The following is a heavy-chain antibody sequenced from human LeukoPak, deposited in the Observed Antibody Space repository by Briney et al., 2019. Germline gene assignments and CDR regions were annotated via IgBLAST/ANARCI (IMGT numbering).Heavy chain of an antibody. CDR1: GGASCGYY. CDR3: ARGRQNDFWSGYYQYYYYMDV. V-gene: IGHV4-34*01. D-gene: IGHD3-3*01. CDR2: LNHSGST. Sequence: PSETLSRTPAVHGGASCGYYWCWTGHPPAKGLDWIGELNHSGSTNYNPSLKSRVTISVDTSKNQFSLKLSSVTAADTAVYYCARGRQNDFWSGYYQYYYYMDVWGKGTTVTVSS. J-gene: IGHJ6*03.